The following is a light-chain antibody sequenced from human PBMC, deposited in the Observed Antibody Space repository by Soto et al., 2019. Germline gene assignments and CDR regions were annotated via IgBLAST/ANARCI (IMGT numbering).Light chain of an antibody. V-gene: IGKV1-5*03. CDR3: QQYTSLYT. Sequence: DIQMTQSPSTLSASVGDRVTITCRASESISSWLAWYQQKPGKAPKLLIYKASSFKSGVPSRFSGSGSGTEFTLAISGLQPDDFATYYCQQYTSLYTFGQGTKLEIK. J-gene: IGKJ2*01. CDR1: ESISSW. CDR2: KAS.